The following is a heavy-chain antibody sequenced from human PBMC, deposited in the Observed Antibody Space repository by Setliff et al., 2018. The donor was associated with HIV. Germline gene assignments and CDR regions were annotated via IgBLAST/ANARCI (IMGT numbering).Heavy chain of an antibody. Sequence: GGSLRLSCTASEFTFGDYAMSWVRQAQGKGLEWVGFIRSKTYGGTTKYAASVKGRFSISRDDSANTLFLQMNSLKTEDTAVYYCSADTEDSLNFYNYDYWGPGIQVTVSS. J-gene: IGHJ4*02. CDR2: IRSKTYGGTT. V-gene: IGHV3-49*04. CDR3: SADTEDSLNFYNYDY. D-gene: IGHD5-12*01. CDR1: EFTFGDYA.